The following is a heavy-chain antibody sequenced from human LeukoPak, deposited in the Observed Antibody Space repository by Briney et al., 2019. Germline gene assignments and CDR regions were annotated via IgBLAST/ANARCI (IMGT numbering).Heavy chain of an antibody. Sequence: KNLEWMGIIYPADSDTRYSPSFQAQVTISADKSISTAYLQWSSLEASDTAMYYCARLHRSGYYYFDYWGQGTLVTVSS. CDR2: IYPADSDT. CDR3: ARLHRSGYYYFDY. V-gene: IGHV5-51*01. J-gene: IGHJ4*02. D-gene: IGHD3-22*01.